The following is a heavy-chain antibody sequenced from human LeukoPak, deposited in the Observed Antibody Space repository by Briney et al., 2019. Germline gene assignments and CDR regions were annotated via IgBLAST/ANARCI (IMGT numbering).Heavy chain of an antibody. V-gene: IGHV3-43D*03. D-gene: IGHD4-17*01. CDR3: AKVDDYGDDAPGDY. J-gene: IGHJ4*02. CDR1: GFTLDDYA. Sequence: GGSLRLSCAASGFTLDDYAMHWVRQAPGKGLEWVSLISWDGGSTYYADSVKGRFTISRDNSKNSLYLQMNSLRAEDTALYYCAKVDDYGDDAPGDYWGQGTLVTVSS. CDR2: ISWDGGST.